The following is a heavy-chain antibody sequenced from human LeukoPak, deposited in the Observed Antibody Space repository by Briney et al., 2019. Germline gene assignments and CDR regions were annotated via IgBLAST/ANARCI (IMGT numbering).Heavy chain of an antibody. D-gene: IGHD3-10*01. Sequence: PSETLSLTCAVYGGSFSGYYWSWIRQPPGKGLEWIGEINHSGSTNYNLSLKSRVTISVDTSKNQFSLKLSSVTAADTAVYYCARHLGSGRQQRFDPWGQGTLVTVSS. CDR3: ARHLGSGRQQRFDP. V-gene: IGHV4-34*01. CDR2: INHSGST. J-gene: IGHJ5*02. CDR1: GGSFSGYY.